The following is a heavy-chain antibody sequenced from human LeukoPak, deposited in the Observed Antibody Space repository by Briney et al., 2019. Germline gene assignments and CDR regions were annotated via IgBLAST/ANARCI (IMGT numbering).Heavy chain of an antibody. V-gene: IGHV4-38-2*01. CDR3: ASRRIQLDVDY. J-gene: IGHJ4*02. CDR1: GYSISSGYY. CDR2: IYHSGST. Sequence: PSETLSLTCAVSGYSISSGYYWGWIRQPPGKGPEWIGSIYHSGSTYYNPSLKSRVTISIDTSKNQFSLKLSSVTAADTAVYYCASRRIQLDVDYWGQGTLVTVSS. D-gene: IGHD5-18*01.